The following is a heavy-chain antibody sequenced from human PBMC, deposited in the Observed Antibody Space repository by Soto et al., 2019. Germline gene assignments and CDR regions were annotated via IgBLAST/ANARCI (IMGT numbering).Heavy chain of an antibody. J-gene: IGHJ4*02. D-gene: IGHD4-17*01. CDR2: IYYSGST. CDR1: GGSISSSSYY. Sequence: SETLSLTCTVSGGSISSSSYYWGWIRQPPGKGLEWIGSIYYSGSTYYNPSLKSRVTISVDTSKNQFSLKLSSVTAADTAVYYCARRLYGDYGLYFDYWGQGTLVTVSS. V-gene: IGHV4-39*01. CDR3: ARRLYGDYGLYFDY.